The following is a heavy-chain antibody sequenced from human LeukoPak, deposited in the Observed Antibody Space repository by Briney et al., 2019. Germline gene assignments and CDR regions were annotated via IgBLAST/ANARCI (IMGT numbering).Heavy chain of an antibody. CDR2: MNPNSGNT. Sequence: ASVKVSCKASGYTFTSYDINWVRQATGQGLEWMGWMNPNSGNTGYAQKFQGRVTITRNTSISTAYMELSSLRSEDTAVYYCASPMILPDFNAFDIWGQGTMVTVSS. CDR1: GYTFTSYD. J-gene: IGHJ3*02. V-gene: IGHV1-8*03. CDR3: ASPMILPDFNAFDI. D-gene: IGHD3-22*01.